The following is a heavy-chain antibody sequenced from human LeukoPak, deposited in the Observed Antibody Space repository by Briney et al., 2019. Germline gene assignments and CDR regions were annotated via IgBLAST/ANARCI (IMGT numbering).Heavy chain of an antibody. D-gene: IGHD1-26*01. CDR3: ARDIVGATSGLPTGY. CDR1: GGTFSSYA. J-gene: IGHJ4*02. V-gene: IGHV1-69*05. CDR2: IIPIFGTA. Sequence: XCKAXGGTFSSYAIXWVRQAPGQGLXXMGGIIPIFGTANYAQKFQGRVTINTDESTSTAYMEVSSLRSEDTAVYYCARDIVGATSGLPTGYWGQGTLVTVSS.